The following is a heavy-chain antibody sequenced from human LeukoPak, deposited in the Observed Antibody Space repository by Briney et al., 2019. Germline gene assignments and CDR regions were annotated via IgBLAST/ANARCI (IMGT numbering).Heavy chain of an antibody. CDR3: ARKRNYYGSGSYYEDDYYGMDV. Sequence: ASVKVSCKASGGTFSSYAISWVRQAPGQGLEWMGGIIPIFGTANYAQKFQGRVTIIADESTSTAYMELSSLRSEDTAVYYCARKRNYYGSGSYYEDDYYGMDVWGQGTTVTVSS. CDR2: IIPIFGTA. CDR1: GGTFSSYA. J-gene: IGHJ6*02. D-gene: IGHD3-10*01. V-gene: IGHV1-69*13.